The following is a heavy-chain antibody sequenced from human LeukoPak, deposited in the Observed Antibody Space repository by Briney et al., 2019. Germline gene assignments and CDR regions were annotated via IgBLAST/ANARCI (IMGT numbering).Heavy chain of an antibody. J-gene: IGHJ4*02. Sequence: ASVKVSCKASGYTFTGYYMHWVRQAPGQGLEWMGWINPNSGGTNYAQKFQGRVTMTRDTSISTAYMELSRLRSDDTAVYYCARSETGDERIGVDYWGQGTLVAVSS. CDR1: GYTFTGYY. V-gene: IGHV1-2*02. CDR3: ARSETGDERIGVDY. CDR2: INPNSGGT. D-gene: IGHD1-14*01.